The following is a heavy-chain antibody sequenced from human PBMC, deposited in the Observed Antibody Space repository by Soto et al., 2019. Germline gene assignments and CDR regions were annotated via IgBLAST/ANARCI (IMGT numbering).Heavy chain of an antibody. V-gene: IGHV3-7*03. CDR2: IKHSGSTI. CDR3: ASVYSSGWFGYFDY. Sequence: PGGSLRLSCAASRFSFSTYWMSWVRQAPGKGLEWVANIKHSGSTINYADSVKGRFTISRDNAKNTLDLQMNSLRAEDTAVYYCASVYSSGWFGYFDYWGQGTLVTVSS. CDR1: RFSFSTYW. J-gene: IGHJ4*02. D-gene: IGHD6-19*01.